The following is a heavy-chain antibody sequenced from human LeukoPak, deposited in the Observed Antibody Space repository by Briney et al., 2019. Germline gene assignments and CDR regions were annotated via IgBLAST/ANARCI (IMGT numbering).Heavy chain of an antibody. CDR2: IIPILGIA. J-gene: IGHJ6*02. CDR1: GGTFSSYA. Sequence: ASVKVSCKASGGTFSSYAISWVRQAPGQGLEWMGRIIPILGIANYAQKFQGRVTITADNSTSTAYMELSSLRSEDTAVYYCARDGDYYDSSGDDYYYGMDVWGQGTTVTVSS. D-gene: IGHD3-22*01. V-gene: IGHV1-69*04. CDR3: ARDGDYYDSSGDDYYYGMDV.